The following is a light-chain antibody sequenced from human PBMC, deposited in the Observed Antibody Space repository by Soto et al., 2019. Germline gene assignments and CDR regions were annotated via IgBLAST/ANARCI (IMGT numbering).Light chain of an antibody. CDR2: GAS. V-gene: IGKV3-20*01. Sequence: EIVWTQSPGTLSLSPGERATLSCRASHSVTSTYLAWYQQKPGQAPRLLIYGASSRATGIPDRFSGSGSGTDFTLTISRLEPEDFAVYFCQQYSSSPLTFGGGTKVEIK. J-gene: IGKJ4*01. CDR3: QQYSSSPLT. CDR1: HSVTSTY.